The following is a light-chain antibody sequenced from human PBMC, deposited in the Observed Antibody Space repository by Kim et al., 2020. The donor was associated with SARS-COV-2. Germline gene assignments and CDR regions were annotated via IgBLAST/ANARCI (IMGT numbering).Light chain of an antibody. J-gene: IGKJ4*01. CDR3: QQYSHWPLT. CDR1: QSVSSN. Sequence: EIVMTQSPATLSVYPGERATPSCRASQSVSSNLAWYQQKPGQAPRLLIYGASTRATGIPGRFSGSGSGTEFTLTISSLQSEDFAVYYCQQYSHWPLTFGGGTKVDIK. V-gene: IGKV3-15*01. CDR2: GAS.